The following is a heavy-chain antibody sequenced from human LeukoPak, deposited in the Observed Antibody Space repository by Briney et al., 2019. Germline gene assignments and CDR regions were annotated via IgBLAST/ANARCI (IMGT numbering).Heavy chain of an antibody. D-gene: IGHD1-1*01. CDR1: GIRFCKHA. V-gene: IGHV3-23*01. J-gene: IGHJ3*01. Sequence: GSLRLSCAGFGIRFCKHAIGWVRQASGKGLQWVLSFSGAGGNTYYADSVKGRFIISRDNSKNTLFLQMKGLRVEDTALYYCVTIKGATNDGIPPDAFDFWGQGTKVTASS. CDR2: FSGAGGNT. CDR3: VTIKGATNDGIPPDAFDF.